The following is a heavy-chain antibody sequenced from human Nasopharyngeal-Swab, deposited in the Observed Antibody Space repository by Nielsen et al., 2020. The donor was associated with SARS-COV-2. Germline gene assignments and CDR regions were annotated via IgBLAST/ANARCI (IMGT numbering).Heavy chain of an antibody. J-gene: IGHJ3*02. Sequence: WVRQAPGQRLEWMGWINAGNGNTKYSQKFQGRVTITRDTSASTAYMELSSLRSEDTAVYYCARDFLRSSSGWYPRCDAFDIWGQGTMVTVSS. CDR3: ARDFLRSSSGWYPRCDAFDI. CDR2: INAGNGNT. V-gene: IGHV1-3*01. D-gene: IGHD6-19*01.